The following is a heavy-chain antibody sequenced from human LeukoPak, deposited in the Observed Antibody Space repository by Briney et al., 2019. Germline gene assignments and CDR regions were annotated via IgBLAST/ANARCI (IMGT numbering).Heavy chain of an antibody. CDR1: GGSISSSSYY. Sequence: PSETLSLTCTVSGGSISSSSYYWGWIRQPPGKGLEWIGSTYYSGSTYYNPSLKSRVTISVDTSKNQFSLKLSSVTAADTAVYYCASHGDLDYWGQGTLVTVSS. J-gene: IGHJ4*02. D-gene: IGHD3-10*01. CDR3: ASHGDLDY. V-gene: IGHV4-39*01. CDR2: TYYSGST.